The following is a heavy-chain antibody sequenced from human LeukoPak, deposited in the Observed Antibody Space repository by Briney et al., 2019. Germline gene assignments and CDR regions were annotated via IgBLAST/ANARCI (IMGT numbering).Heavy chain of an antibody. Sequence: PGGSLRLSCAASGLTFSIYGMSWVRQAPGKGLEWVSAISGSGGSTYYADSVKGRFTISRDNSKNTLCLQMNSLGAEDTAVYYCARFWAATDYWGQGTLVTVSS. CDR3: ARFWAATDY. CDR2: ISGSGGST. D-gene: IGHD2-15*01. CDR1: GLTFSIYG. V-gene: IGHV3-23*01. J-gene: IGHJ4*02.